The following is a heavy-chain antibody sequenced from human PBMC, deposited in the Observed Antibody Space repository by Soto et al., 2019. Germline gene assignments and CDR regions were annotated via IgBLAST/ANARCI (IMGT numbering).Heavy chain of an antibody. J-gene: IGHJ4*02. Sequence: GGSLRLSCAASGFTFSTYAMSWVRQAPGKGLEWVSAISGSGGGTYYADSLKGRFTISRDNSKNTLFLQMNSLRAEDTAVYYCAKDRDDYFDYWGQGTLVTVSS. CDR1: GFTFSTYA. CDR3: AKDRDDYFDY. D-gene: IGHD3-10*01. CDR2: ISGSGGGT. V-gene: IGHV3-23*01.